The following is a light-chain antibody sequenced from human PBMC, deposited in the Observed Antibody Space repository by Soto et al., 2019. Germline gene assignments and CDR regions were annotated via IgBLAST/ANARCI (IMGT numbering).Light chain of an antibody. CDR2: AAT. Sequence: AIQMTQSPSSLSASLGDSVAITCRASQDIKNDLAWYRHRPGTAPKLLIYAATALQSGVPLRVSGSGSGTGFTLTIRNLQPEDSATYYCLQDYSHPPTFGQGTRLEIK. V-gene: IGKV1-6*01. J-gene: IGKJ2*01. CDR1: QDIKND. CDR3: LQDYSHPPT.